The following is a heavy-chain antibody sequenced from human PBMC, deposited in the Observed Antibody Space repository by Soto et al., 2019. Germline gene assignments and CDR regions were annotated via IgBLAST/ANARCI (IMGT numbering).Heavy chain of an antibody. J-gene: IGHJ4*02. D-gene: IGHD6-19*01. Sequence: QVHLVESGGGVVQAGRSLRLSCTASGLTLNSFAIHWVRQAPGKGLEWVSVISEDGGNKYFAESVRGRFLISRDNSKNTFYLQMNSLRLEVTAVYFCARRLTRTVSALGYWGQGTLVSVSS. V-gene: IGHV3-30-3*01. CDR2: ISEDGGNK. CDR1: GLTLNSFA. CDR3: ARRLTRTVSALGY.